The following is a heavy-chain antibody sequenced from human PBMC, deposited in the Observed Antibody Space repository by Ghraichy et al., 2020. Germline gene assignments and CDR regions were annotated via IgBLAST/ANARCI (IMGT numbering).Heavy chain of an antibody. J-gene: IGHJ6*02. CDR1: GFTFSSYS. D-gene: IGHD4-23*01. Sequence: GALRLSCVGSGFTFSSYSMNWVRQSPGKGLEWISYITSSSRTIFHADSVKGRFTISRDNAQNSLYLQMNSLRDEDTAVYYCARGSTVLRFYYYAGMDVWGQGTTVTVSS. CDR2: ITSSSRTI. V-gene: IGHV3-48*02. CDR3: ARGSTVLRFYYYAGMDV.